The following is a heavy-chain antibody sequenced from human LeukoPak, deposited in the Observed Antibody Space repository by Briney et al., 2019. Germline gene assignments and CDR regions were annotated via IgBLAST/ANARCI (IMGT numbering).Heavy chain of an antibody. CDR2: INHSGST. CDR3: ARGVGYDYGDY. J-gene: IGHJ4*02. CDR1: GGSISSGGYY. Sequence: PSETLSLTCTVSGGSISSGGYYWSWIRQPPGKGLEWIGEINHSGSTNYNPSLKSRVTISVDTSKNQFSLKLSSVTAADTAVYYCARGVGYDYGDYWGQGTLVTVSS. V-gene: IGHV4-39*07. D-gene: IGHD6-13*01.